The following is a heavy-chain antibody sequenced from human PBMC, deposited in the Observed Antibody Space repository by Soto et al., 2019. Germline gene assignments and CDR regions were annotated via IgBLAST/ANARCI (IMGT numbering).Heavy chain of an antibody. D-gene: IGHD6-19*01. J-gene: IGHJ4*02. CDR2: ITYDGGDK. CDR3: AKEQSSGYYRVVDY. CDR1: GFTLSCCG. V-gene: IGHV3-30*18. Sequence: QVQVVESGGGVVQPGRSLRLSCAASGFTLSCCGMHWVRQAPGKGLEWVGVITYDGGDKHYADSVKGRFTISRDSSENPVYLQMNSLRVEDSAIYYCAKEQSSGYYRVVDYWGQGTLVTVSS.